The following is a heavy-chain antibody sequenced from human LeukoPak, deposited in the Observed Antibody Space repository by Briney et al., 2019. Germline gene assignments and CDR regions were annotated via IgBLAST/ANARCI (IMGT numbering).Heavy chain of an antibody. CDR3: ARDWYYGGNSDGWFDP. CDR2: IIPIFGTA. D-gene: IGHD4-23*01. Sequence: ASVKVSCKASGYTFTSYGISWVRQAPGQGLEWMGGIIPIFGTANYAQKFQGRVTITADESTSTAYMELSSLRSEDTAVYYCARDWYYGGNSDGWFDPWGQGTLVTVSS. CDR1: GYTFTSYG. V-gene: IGHV1-69*13. J-gene: IGHJ5*02.